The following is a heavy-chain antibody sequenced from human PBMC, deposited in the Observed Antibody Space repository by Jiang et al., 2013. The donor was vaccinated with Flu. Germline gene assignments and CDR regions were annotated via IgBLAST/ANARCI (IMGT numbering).Heavy chain of an antibody. J-gene: IGHJ4*02. D-gene: IGHD3-22*01. V-gene: IGHV3-7*04. Sequence: KQDGSEIHYXDSVKGRFTISRDNAKNSLYLQMNSLRAEDTAIYYCARKIGDYWGQGTLVTVSS. CDR3: ARKIGDY. CDR2: KQDGSEI.